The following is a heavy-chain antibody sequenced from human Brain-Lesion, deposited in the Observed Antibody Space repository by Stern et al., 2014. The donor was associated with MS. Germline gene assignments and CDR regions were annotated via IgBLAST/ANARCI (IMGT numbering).Heavy chain of an antibody. CDR3: ARGAGVFDS. V-gene: IGHV4-39*02. J-gene: IGHJ4*02. CDR1: GGSIGRSSYY. CDR2: IFYTGST. D-gene: IGHD6-19*01. Sequence: QVQLQESGPGLVKPSENLSLTCTVSGGSIGRSSYYWGWIRQPPGKGLEWIGNIFYTGSTFYDPSLKSRVPISVDPPNNHFPLSLNPVTAADTAVYYCARGAGVFDSWGQGTLVTVSP.